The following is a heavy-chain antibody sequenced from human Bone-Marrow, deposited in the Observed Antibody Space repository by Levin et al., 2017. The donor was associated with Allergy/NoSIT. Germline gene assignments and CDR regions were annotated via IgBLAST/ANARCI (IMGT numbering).Heavy chain of an antibody. J-gene: IGHJ2*01. CDR2: INPNSGGT. CDR1: GYSFTDYY. V-gene: IGHV1-2*02. Sequence: GESLKISCKASGYSFTDYYIHWVRQAPGQGLEWMGWINPNSGGTNYAQKFQGRVTMTRDTSITTAHMDLSRLRSDDTAVYYCARERDIAAVGAAHWYFDLWGRGTLVTVSS. CDR3: ARERDIAAVGAAHWYFDL. D-gene: IGHD6-25*01.